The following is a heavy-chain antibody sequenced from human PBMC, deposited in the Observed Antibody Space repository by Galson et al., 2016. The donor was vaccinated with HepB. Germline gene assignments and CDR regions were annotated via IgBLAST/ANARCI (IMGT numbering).Heavy chain of an antibody. J-gene: IGHJ6*04. CDR2: TSYDGGIK. D-gene: IGHD4-17*01. CDR1: GFSFRRYA. CDR3: SRDITTVTKPTYFYGLDV. Sequence: SLRLSCAASGFSFRRYAMHWVRQAPGKGLEWVGLTSYDGGIKFYADSVRGRFTISQDNSKNTLYVQMNSLRPEDTAVYYCSRDITTVTKPTYFYGLDVWGKGTTVTVSS. V-gene: IGHV3-30*14.